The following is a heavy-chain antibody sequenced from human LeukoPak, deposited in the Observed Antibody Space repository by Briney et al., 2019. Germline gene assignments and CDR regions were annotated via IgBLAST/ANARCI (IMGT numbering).Heavy chain of an antibody. CDR3: ANTIYTNWFDP. J-gene: IGHJ5*02. CDR1: GYTFTGYY. Sequence: SVKVSCKASGYTFTGYYIHWVRQAPGQGLEWMGGIIPIFGTANYAQKFQGRVTITADESTSTAYMELSSLRSEDTAVYYCANTIYTNWFDPWGQGTLVTVSS. D-gene: IGHD3-9*01. V-gene: IGHV1-69*13. CDR2: IIPIFGTA.